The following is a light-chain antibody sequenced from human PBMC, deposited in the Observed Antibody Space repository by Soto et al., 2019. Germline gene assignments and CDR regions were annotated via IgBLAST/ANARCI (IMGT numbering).Light chain of an antibody. CDR2: GAS. V-gene: IGKV3-20*01. J-gene: IGKJ2*01. Sequence: EIVLTQSPGTLSLSPGERATLSCRASQSLSSSYLAWYQQKPGQAPRLLIYGASSRATGIPDRFSGSGSGTDFTLIISRLEPEDFAVSYCQQYVSSSYTFGQGTKLEIK. CDR3: QQYVSSSYT. CDR1: QSLSSSY.